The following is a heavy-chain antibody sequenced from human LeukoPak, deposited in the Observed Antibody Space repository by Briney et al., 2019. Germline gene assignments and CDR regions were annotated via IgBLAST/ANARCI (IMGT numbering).Heavy chain of an antibody. Sequence: GGSLRLSCAASGFTFSSYWMHWVRQAPGKGLVWVTRINSDGSSTRYADSVKGRFTISRDNAKNTLYLQMNSLRAEDTAVYYCASSSMILGVIVYYYYMDVWGIGITVTVSS. V-gene: IGHV3-74*01. CDR2: INSDGSST. CDR3: ASSSMILGVIVYYYYMDV. D-gene: IGHD3-10*01. CDR1: GFTFSSYW. J-gene: IGHJ6*03.